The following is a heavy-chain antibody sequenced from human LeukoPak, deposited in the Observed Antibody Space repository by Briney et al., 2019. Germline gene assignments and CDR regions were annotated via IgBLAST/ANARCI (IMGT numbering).Heavy chain of an antibody. J-gene: IGHJ4*02. CDR1: GGSFSGYY. CDR3: ARHRGYSSSWYFDY. Sequence: PSETLSLTRAVYGGSFSGYYWSWIRQPPGKGLEWIGYIYYSGSTNYNPSLKSRVTISVDTSKNQFSLKLSSVTAADTAVYYCARHRGYSSSWYFDYWGQGTLVTVSS. D-gene: IGHD6-13*01. V-gene: IGHV4-59*08. CDR2: IYYSGST.